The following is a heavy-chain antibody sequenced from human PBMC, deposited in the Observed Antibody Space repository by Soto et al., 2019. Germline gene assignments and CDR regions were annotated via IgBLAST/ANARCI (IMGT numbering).Heavy chain of an antibody. V-gene: IGHV5-51*01. CDR2: IYPSDSST. J-gene: IGHJ1*01. CDR3: SKFKYSTSVRYLQH. CDR1: GYSFTSYW. Sequence: GESLKISCKGSGYSFTSYWIGWVRQMPGKGLEWMAIIYPSDSSTIYSPSFQGQVTISADKSISTAYLQWTSLKASDTAIYYCSKFKYSTSVRYLQHWGQGTPVTVSS. D-gene: IGHD6-6*01.